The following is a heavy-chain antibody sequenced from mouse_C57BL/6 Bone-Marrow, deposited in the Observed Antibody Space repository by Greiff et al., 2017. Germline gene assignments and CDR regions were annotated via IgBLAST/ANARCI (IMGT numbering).Heavy chain of an antibody. CDR2: IYPRSGNT. CDR1: GYTFTSYG. V-gene: IGHV1-81*01. D-gene: IGHD2-1*01. J-gene: IGHJ3*01. CDR3: ARLDGNYVAWFAY. Sequence: QVQLQQSGAELARPGASVKLSCKASGYTFTSYGISWVKQRTGQGLEWIGEIYPRSGNTYYNEKFKGKATLTADKSSSTAYMELRSLTSADSAVYVCARLDGNYVAWFAYWGQGTLVTVSA.